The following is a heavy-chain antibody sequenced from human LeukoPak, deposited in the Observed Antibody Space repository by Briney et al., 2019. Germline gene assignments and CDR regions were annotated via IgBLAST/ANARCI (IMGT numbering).Heavy chain of an antibody. D-gene: IGHD3-22*01. CDR1: GFTFSSFS. Sequence: GGSLRLSCAASGFTFSSFSMNWVRQAPGKGLEWVSSISSSSSYIYYADSVKGRFTTSRDNAKNSLYLQMNSLRAEDTAVYYCASNYDPRGRYFDYWGQGTLVTVSS. CDR2: ISSSSSYI. J-gene: IGHJ4*02. CDR3: ASNYDPRGRYFDY. V-gene: IGHV3-21*01.